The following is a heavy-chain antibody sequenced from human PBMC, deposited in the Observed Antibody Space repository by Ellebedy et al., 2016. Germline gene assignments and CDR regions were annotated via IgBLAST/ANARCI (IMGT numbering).Heavy chain of an antibody. CDR1: GYTFTNFY. CDR3: AMDNMGFDY. Sequence: ASVKVSCKASGYTFTNFYMHWVRQAPGQGLEWMGMVYPSDGSTSYPQKLQGRVTMTRDTSTSTVYLDLSSLRSEDTAVYYCAMDNMGFDYWGHGILLTVSS. CDR2: VYPSDGST. J-gene: IGHJ4*01. D-gene: IGHD2-2*03. V-gene: IGHV1-46*04.